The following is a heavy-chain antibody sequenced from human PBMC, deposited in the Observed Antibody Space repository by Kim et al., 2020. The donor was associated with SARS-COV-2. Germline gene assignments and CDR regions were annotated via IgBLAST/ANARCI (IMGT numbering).Heavy chain of an antibody. CDR3: TRDAPYYYDSSGYLDY. D-gene: IGHD3-22*01. J-gene: IGHJ4*01. Sequence: GGSLTLSCTASGFTFGDYAMSWVRQAPGKGLEWVGFIRSKAYGGTTEYAASVKGRFTISRDDSKSIAYLQMNSLKTEDTAVYYCTRDAPYYYDSSGYLDYWGQGTLVTVSS. CDR2: IRSKAYGGTT. V-gene: IGHV3-49*04. CDR1: GFTFGDYA.